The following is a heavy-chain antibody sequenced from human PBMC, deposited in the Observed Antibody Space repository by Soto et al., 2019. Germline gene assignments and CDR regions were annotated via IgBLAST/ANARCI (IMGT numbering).Heavy chain of an antibody. Sequence: ASVKVSCKASGYSFTSNYVHWVRRAPGQGLEWMGIINPSGGSTNYAQKFQGRVTVTRDTSTSTVYMELSSLRSEDTAVYYCARDHSIAAAGAWWLDPWGQGTLVTVSS. CDR3: ARDHSIAAAGAWWLDP. CDR1: GYSFTSNY. V-gene: IGHV1-46*01. D-gene: IGHD6-13*01. J-gene: IGHJ5*02. CDR2: INPSGGST.